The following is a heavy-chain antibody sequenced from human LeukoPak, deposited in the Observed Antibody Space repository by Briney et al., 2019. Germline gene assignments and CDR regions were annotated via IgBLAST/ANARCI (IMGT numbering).Heavy chain of an antibody. J-gene: IGHJ4*02. Sequence: PGGSLRLSCVTSGFTFSRYVIHWVRQAPGKGLEWVAVISKDGSDEYYADSVKGRFTVSRDPSKNSLYLQMNNLRGEDTAVYYCARAAPVRGVTFFDYWGQGILITVSS. D-gene: IGHD3-10*01. CDR1: GFTFSRYV. CDR2: ISKDGSDE. V-gene: IGHV3-30*04. CDR3: ARAAPVRGVTFFDY.